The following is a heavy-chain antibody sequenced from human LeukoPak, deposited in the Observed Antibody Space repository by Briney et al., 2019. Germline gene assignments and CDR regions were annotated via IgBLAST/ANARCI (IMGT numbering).Heavy chain of an antibody. Sequence: PGGSLRLSCAASGFTFSDHYMDWVRQAPGKGLEWVDRTRNKANSYTTEYAASVKGRFTISRDDSKNSLYLQMNSLKTEDTAVYYCARGPAGYVATIGGYFDYWGQGTLVTVSS. CDR3: ARGPAGYVATIGGYFDY. J-gene: IGHJ4*02. CDR1: GFTFSDHY. D-gene: IGHD5-12*01. V-gene: IGHV3-72*01. CDR2: TRNKANSYTT.